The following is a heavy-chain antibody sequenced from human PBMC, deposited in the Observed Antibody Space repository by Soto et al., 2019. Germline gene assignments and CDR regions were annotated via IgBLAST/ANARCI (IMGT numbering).Heavy chain of an antibody. V-gene: IGHV4-59*01. J-gene: IGHJ6*02. CDR3: ARESGIYWEDYYYGMDV. D-gene: IGHD1-26*01. CDR1: GGSISSYY. CDR2: IYYSGST. Sequence: QVQLQESGPGLVKPSETLSLTCTVSGGSISSYYWSWIRQPPGKGLEWIGYIYYSGSTNYNPSLKSRVTISVDTSKKQFSLKLSSVNAADTAVYYCARESGIYWEDYYYGMDVWGQGTTVTVSS.